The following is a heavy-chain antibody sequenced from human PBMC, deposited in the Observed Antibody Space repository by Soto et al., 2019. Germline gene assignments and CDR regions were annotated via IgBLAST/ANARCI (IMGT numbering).Heavy chain of an antibody. CDR1: GGTFSSYT. V-gene: IGHV1-69*02. D-gene: IGHD6-13*01. CDR3: ASPGIAAAGQPVFDY. Sequence: GASVKVSCKASGGTFSSYTISWVRQAPGRGLEWMGRIIPILGIANYAQKFQGRVTITADKSTSTAYMELSSLRSEDTAVYYCASPGIAAAGQPVFDYWGQGTLVTVSS. CDR2: IIPILGIA. J-gene: IGHJ4*02.